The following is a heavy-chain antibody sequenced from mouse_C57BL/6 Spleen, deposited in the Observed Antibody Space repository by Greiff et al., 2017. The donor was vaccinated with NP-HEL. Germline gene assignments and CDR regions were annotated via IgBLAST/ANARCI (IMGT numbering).Heavy chain of an antibody. D-gene: IGHD2-3*01. V-gene: IGHV2-2*01. CDR3: ARGMATPDY. J-gene: IGHJ2*01. CDR1: GFSLTSYG. CDR2: IWSGGSP. Sequence: VQLQQSGPGLVQPSQSLSITCTVSGFSLTSYGVHWVRQSPGKGLEWLGVIWSGGSPDYNAAFISRLSISKDNSKSQVFLKMNSLQADDTAIYYCARGMATPDYWGQGTTLTVSS.